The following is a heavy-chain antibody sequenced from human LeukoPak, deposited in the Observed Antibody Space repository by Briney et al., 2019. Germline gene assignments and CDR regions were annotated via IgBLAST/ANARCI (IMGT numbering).Heavy chain of an antibody. Sequence: SVKVSCKASGGTFSSYAISWVRQAPGQGLEWMGGIIPIFGTANYAQKFQGRVTITTDESTSTAYMELSSLRSEDTAVYYCATSPWTQSIPGNYYYMDVWGKGTTVTVSS. CDR2: IIPIFGTA. J-gene: IGHJ6*03. V-gene: IGHV1-69*05. D-gene: IGHD5-18*01. CDR1: GGTFSSYA. CDR3: ATSPWTQSIPGNYYYMDV.